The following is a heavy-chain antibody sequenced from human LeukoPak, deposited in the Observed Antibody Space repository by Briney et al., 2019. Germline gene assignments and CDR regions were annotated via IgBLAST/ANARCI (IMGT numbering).Heavy chain of an antibody. V-gene: IGHV4-39*01. CDR1: GGSFSGYY. CDR2: IYYSGST. D-gene: IGHD3-9*01. J-gene: IGHJ4*02. CDR3: VVHDILTGYYKTLDY. Sequence: SETLSLTCAVYGGSFSGYYWGWIRQPPGKGLEWIGSIYYSGSTYYNPSLKSRVTISVDTSKNQFSLKLSSVTAADTAVYYCVVHDILTGYYKTLDYWGQGTLVTVSS.